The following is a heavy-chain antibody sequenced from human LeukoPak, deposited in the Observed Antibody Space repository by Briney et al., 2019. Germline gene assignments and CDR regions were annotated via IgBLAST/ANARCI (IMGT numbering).Heavy chain of an antibody. J-gene: IGHJ6*02. CDR2: ISAYNGNT. CDR1: GYTFTSYG. Sequence: ASVKVSCKASGYTFTSYGISWVRQAPGQGLEWMGWISAYNGNTNYAQKLQGRVTMTTDTSTSTAYMELRSLRSDDTAVYYCARDIAAAGVFFYYYGMDVWGQGTTVTVSS. CDR3: ARDIAAAGVFFYYYGMDV. D-gene: IGHD6-13*01. V-gene: IGHV1-18*01.